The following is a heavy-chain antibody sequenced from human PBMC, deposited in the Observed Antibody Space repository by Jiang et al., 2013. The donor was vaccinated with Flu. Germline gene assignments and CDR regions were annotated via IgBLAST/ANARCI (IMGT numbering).Heavy chain of an antibody. V-gene: IGHV4-38-2*02. CDR1: GYSISSGYY. J-gene: IGHJ4*02. D-gene: IGHD6-19*01. Sequence: PGLVKPSETLSLTCTVSGYSISSGYYWGWIRQPPGKGLEWIGSIYHSGSTYYNPSLKSRVTISVDTSKNQFSLKLSSVTAADTAVYYCARDSSGWYSRTYYFDYWGQGTLVTVSS. CDR2: IYHSGST. CDR3: ARDSSGWYSRTYYFDY.